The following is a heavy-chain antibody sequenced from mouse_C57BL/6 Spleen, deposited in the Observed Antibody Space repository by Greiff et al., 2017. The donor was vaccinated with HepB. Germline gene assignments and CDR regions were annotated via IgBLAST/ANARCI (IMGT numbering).Heavy chain of an antibody. CDR2: IYPGDGDT. Sequence: QVQLKESGAELVKPGASVKISCKASGYAFSSYWMNWVKQRPGKGLEWIGQIYPGDGDTNYNGKFKGKATLTADKSSSTAYMQLSSLTSEDSAVYFCARSEGGGYHEYYFDYWGQGTTLTVSS. CDR1: GYAFSSYW. V-gene: IGHV1-80*01. D-gene: IGHD2-2*01. CDR3: ARSEGGGYHEYYFDY. J-gene: IGHJ2*01.